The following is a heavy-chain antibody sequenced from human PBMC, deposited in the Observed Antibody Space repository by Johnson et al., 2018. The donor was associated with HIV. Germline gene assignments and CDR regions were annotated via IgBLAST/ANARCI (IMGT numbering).Heavy chain of an antibody. J-gene: IGHJ3*02. CDR1: GFTFSSYA. CDR2: ISYDGSNK. D-gene: IGHD4-17*01. CDR3: AREEPTAPAAFDI. Sequence: QVQLVESGGGVVQPGRSLRLSCAASGFTFSSYAMHWVRQAPGKGLEWVAVISYDGSNKYYADSVKGRFTISRDNSKNTLHLQMGNLRADDMDVYYCAREEPTAPAAFDIWGQGTLVTVSS. V-gene: IGHV3-30*14.